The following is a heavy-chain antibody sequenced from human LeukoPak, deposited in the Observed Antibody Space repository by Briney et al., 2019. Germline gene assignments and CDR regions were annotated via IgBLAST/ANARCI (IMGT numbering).Heavy chain of an antibody. CDR1: GFTFSTFE. Sequence: PGGSLRPSCAASGFTFSTFEMNWVRQAPGKGLEWVSYISDSATTIYYADSVKGRFTISRDNAKNSLYLQMNSLRAEDTAVYYCARVFGSGSSDYWGQGTLVTVSS. D-gene: IGHD3-10*01. CDR3: ARVFGSGSSDY. J-gene: IGHJ4*02. V-gene: IGHV3-48*03. CDR2: ISDSATTI.